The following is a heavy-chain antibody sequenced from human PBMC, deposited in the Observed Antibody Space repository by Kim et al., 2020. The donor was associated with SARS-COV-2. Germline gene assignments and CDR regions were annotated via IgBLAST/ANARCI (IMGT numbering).Heavy chain of an antibody. CDR3: AKVGGSDYEGWDFDY. CDR2: ISGSGGST. J-gene: IGHJ4*02. CDR1: GFTFSSYA. V-gene: IGHV3-23*01. D-gene: IGHD5-12*01. Sequence: GGSLRLSCAASGFTFSSYAMSWVRQAPGKGLEWVSAISGSGGSTYYADSVKGRFTISRDNSKNTLYLQMTSLRAEDTAVYYCAKVGGSDYEGWDFDYWGQRTLVTVSS.